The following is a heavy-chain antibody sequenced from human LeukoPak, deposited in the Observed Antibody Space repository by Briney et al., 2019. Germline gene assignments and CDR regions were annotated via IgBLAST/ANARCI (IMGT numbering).Heavy chain of an antibody. CDR2: ISSNGGST. V-gene: IGHV3-64*01. CDR1: GFTFSSYA. CDR3: ARGNIVATIPWFDP. D-gene: IGHD5-12*01. J-gene: IGHJ5*02. Sequence: GGSLRLSCAASGFTFSSYAMHWVRQAPGKGLEYVSAISSNGGSTYYANSVKGRFTISRDNSKNTLYLQMGSLRAEDMAVYYCARGNIVATIPWFDPWGQGTLVTVSS.